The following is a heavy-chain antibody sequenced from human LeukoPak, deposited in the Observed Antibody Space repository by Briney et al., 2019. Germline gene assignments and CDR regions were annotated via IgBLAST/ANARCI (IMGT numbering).Heavy chain of an antibody. CDR1: GFTFSSCW. CDR2: IKQDGSEK. Sequence: GGSLRLSCTASGFTFSSCWMNWVRQAPGKGLEWVANIKQDGSEKYYVDSVKGRFTISRDNAKKSLYLQMNSLRAEDTAVYYCARETEMANLDYWGQGTLVTVPS. V-gene: IGHV3-7*04. CDR3: ARETEMANLDY. J-gene: IGHJ4*02. D-gene: IGHD5-24*01.